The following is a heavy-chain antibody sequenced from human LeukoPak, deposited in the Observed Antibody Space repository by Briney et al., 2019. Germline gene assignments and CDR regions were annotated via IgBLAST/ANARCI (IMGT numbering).Heavy chain of an antibody. CDR1: GFTFSSYS. Sequence: GGSLRLSCAASGFTFSSYSMNWVRQAPGKGLEWVSSISSSSSYIYYADSVKGRFTISRDNSKNTLYLQMNSLRAEDTAVYYCARGRGQLVLYAFDIWGQGTMVTVSS. CDR3: ARGRGQLVLYAFDI. V-gene: IGHV3-21*01. D-gene: IGHD6-13*01. J-gene: IGHJ3*02. CDR2: ISSSSSYI.